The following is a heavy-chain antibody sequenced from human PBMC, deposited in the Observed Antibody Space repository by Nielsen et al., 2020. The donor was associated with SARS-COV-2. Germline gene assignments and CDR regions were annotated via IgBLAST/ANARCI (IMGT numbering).Heavy chain of an antibody. Sequence: GESLKISCAASGFTFSDYYMSWIRQAPGKGLEWVSYISSSSSYTNYADSVKGRFTISRDNAKNSLYLQMNSLRAEDTAVYYCARAASNYHGEDYWGQGTLVTVSS. CDR3: ARAASNYHGEDY. CDR2: ISSSSSYT. CDR1: GFTFSDYY. J-gene: IGHJ4*02. V-gene: IGHV3-11*06. D-gene: IGHD4-11*01.